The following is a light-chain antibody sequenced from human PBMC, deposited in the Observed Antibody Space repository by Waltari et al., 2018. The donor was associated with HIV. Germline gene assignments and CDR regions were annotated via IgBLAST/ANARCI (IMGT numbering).Light chain of an antibody. Sequence: ALQVTQSPSSLSAPVGDRVIFTCRTSQDIRTSLAWYQQRTGRAPQLLLSDASTLQSGVPSRFIGIGSGTTFTLNISRLHSEDFASYYCQQFSSFPLTFGGGTKIQIK. CDR1: QDIRTS. V-gene: IGKV1-13*02. CDR2: DAS. J-gene: IGKJ4*01. CDR3: QQFSSFPLT.